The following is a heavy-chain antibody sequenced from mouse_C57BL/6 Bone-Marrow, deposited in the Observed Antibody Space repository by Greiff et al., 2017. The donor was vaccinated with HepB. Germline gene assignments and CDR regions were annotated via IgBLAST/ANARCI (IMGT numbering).Heavy chain of an antibody. J-gene: IGHJ2*01. V-gene: IGHV5-17*01. CDR3: ARHDYFDY. CDR2: ISSGSSTI. Sequence: EVKLVESGGGLVKPGGSLKLSCAASGFTFSDYGMHWVRQAPGKGLEWVAYISSGSSTIYYADTVKGRFTISRDNAKNTLFLQMTSLRSEDTAMYYCARHDYFDYWGQGTTLTVSS. D-gene: IGHD2-3*01. CDR1: GFTFSDYG.